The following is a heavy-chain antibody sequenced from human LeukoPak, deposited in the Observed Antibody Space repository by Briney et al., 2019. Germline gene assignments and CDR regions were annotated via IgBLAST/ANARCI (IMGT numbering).Heavy chain of an antibody. D-gene: IGHD4-17*01. J-gene: IGHJ3*02. V-gene: IGHV1-3*01. CDR2: INAGNGNT. Sequence: ASVKVSCKASGYTFTGYYMHWVRQAPGQGLEWMGWINAGNGNTKYSQKFQGRVTITRDTSASTAYMELSSLRSEDTAVYYCARTPIPTTGDAFDIWGQGTMVTVSS. CDR3: ARTPIPTTGDAFDI. CDR1: GYTFTGYY.